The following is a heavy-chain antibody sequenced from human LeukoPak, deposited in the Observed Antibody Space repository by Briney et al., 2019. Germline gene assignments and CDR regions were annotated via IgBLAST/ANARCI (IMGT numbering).Heavy chain of an antibody. D-gene: IGHD1-26*01. J-gene: IGHJ3*02. CDR3: AKGRQLRRSDAFDI. V-gene: IGHV3-23*01. Sequence: GGSLRLSCAASGFIFSNYGMTWVRQAPGKGLEWVSIINYSGTDTYYADSVKGRFTISGDNSKNTLYLQMNSLRGEDTAVYYCAKGRQLRRSDAFDIWGQGTMVTVSS. CDR1: GFIFSNYG. CDR2: INYSGTDT.